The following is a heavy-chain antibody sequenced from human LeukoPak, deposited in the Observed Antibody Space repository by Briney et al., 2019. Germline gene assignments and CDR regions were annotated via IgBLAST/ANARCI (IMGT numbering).Heavy chain of an antibody. CDR2: ITSSSSYI. CDR1: GFTFSSYR. V-gene: IGHV3-21*06. D-gene: IGHD5-24*01. CDR3: ATFMDGKGLYHNYGMDV. J-gene: IGHJ6*02. Sequence: GGSLRLSCAASGFTFSSYRMNWLRQAPGKGLEWVSSITSSSSYIYYADSVRRRFTIFRDNGKNSLYLKMNSLRGEDTAVYYCATFMDGKGLYHNYGMDVWGQGTTVTVSS.